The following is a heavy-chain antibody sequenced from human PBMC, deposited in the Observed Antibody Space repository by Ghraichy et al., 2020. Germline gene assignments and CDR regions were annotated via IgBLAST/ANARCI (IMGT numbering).Heavy chain of an antibody. Sequence: LSLTCAASGFTFSRYRMSWVRQAPGKGLEWVANIKQDGSEKYYVDSVKGRFTISRDNTKNSLYLQMNSLRAEDTAVYYCAREASGYNYGLDYWGQGTLVTVSS. J-gene: IGHJ4*02. CDR3: AREASGYNYGLDY. V-gene: IGHV3-7*01. D-gene: IGHD5-18*01. CDR2: IKQDGSEK. CDR1: GFTFSRYR.